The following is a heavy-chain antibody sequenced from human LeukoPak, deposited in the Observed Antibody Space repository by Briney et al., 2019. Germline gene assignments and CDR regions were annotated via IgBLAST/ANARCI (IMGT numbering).Heavy chain of an antibody. Sequence: ASVKVSCKVSGYTLTELSMHWVRQAPGKGLEWMGGFDPEDGETIYAQKFQGRVTMTEDTSTDTAYMELSSLRSEDTAVYYCATSRLYSSGPPKGFQHWGQGTLVTVSS. V-gene: IGHV1-24*01. CDR1: GYTLTELS. J-gene: IGHJ1*01. D-gene: IGHD6-19*01. CDR3: ATSRLYSSGPPKGFQH. CDR2: FDPEDGET.